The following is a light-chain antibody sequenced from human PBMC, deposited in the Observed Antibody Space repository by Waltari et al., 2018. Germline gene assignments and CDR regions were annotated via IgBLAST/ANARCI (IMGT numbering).Light chain of an antibody. Sequence: QSALPQPASVSGSPGQSITTSCTGTSTDVGGYNYVSWYHQHPGKAPKLRIYEVSNRPSGVSNRFSGSKSGNTASLTISGLQAEDEADYYCSSYTSSSLVFGGGTKLTVL. J-gene: IGLJ2*01. CDR3: SSYTSSSLV. CDR2: EVS. CDR1: STDVGGYNY. V-gene: IGLV2-14*01.